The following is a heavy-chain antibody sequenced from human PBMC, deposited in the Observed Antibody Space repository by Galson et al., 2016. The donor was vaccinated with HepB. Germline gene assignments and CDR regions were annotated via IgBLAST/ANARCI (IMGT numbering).Heavy chain of an antibody. CDR3: ARSSGWYGYFQH. CDR1: GFTVSSNY. J-gene: IGHJ1*01. D-gene: IGHD6-19*01. CDR2: IYSAGGT. Sequence: SLRLSCAASGFTVSSNYMSWVRQAPGKGLEWVSVIYSAGGTFYEDSVKGRFSISRDNSKNKVYLQMNSLRAEDTAVYYCARSSGWYGYFQHWGQGTLVTVSS. V-gene: IGHV3-53*01.